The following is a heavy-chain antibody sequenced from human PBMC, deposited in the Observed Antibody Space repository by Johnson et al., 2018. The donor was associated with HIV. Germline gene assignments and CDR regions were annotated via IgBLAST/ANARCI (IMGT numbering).Heavy chain of an antibody. CDR1: GFPFTNHW. V-gene: IGHV3-7*01. CDR3: AREERDGINSAFDI. J-gene: IGHJ3*02. CDR2: IKQDGTEK. Sequence: VQLVESGGGLVQPGGSLRLSCAASGFPFTNHWMTWVRQPPGRGLEWVANIKQDGTEKYYVDSVKGRFTISRDNAKNSLYLQMNSLRAEDTAVYYCAREERDGINSAFDIWGQGTMVTVSS. D-gene: IGHD5-24*01.